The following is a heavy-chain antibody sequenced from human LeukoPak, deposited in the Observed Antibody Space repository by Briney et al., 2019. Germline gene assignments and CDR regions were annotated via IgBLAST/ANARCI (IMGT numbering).Heavy chain of an antibody. CDR1: GFTFRSYA. CDR3: ASIPYYYDSSGYYPYYFDY. D-gene: IGHD3-22*01. CDR2: IYSGGST. J-gene: IGHJ4*02. V-gene: IGHV3-53*01. Sequence: GGSLRLSCAASGFTFRSYAMHWVRQAPGKGLEWVSVIYSGGSTYYADSVKGRFTISRDNSKNTLYLQMNSLRAEDTAVYYCASIPYYYDSSGYYPYYFDYWGQGTLVTVSS.